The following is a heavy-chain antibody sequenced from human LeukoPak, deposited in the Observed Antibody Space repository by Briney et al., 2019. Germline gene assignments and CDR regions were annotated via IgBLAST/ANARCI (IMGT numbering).Heavy chain of an antibody. Sequence: GSLKLSCAASGYTFTGYYMHWVRQAPGQGLEWMGWINTNSGGTNYAQKFQGRVTMTRDTSISTAYLEMSRLRSDDTAVYYCARDLGSIFGVVTPNWFDPWGQGTLVTVSS. CDR2: INTNSGGT. CDR3: ARDLGSIFGVVTPNWFDP. CDR1: GYTFTGYY. J-gene: IGHJ5*02. V-gene: IGHV1-2*02. D-gene: IGHD3-3*01.